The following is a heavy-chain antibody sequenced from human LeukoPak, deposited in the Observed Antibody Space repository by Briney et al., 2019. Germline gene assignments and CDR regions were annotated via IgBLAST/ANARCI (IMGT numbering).Heavy chain of an antibody. CDR3: AKVEQQLYDY. V-gene: IGHV3-30*02. J-gene: IGHJ4*02. CDR2: IRYDGSNK. Sequence: GGSLRLSCAASGFRFSSYAMSWVRQAPGKGLEWVAFIRYDGSNKYYADSVKGRFTISRDNSKNTLYLQMNSLRAEDTAVYYCAKVEQQLYDYWGQGTLVTVSS. D-gene: IGHD6-13*01. CDR1: GFRFSSYA.